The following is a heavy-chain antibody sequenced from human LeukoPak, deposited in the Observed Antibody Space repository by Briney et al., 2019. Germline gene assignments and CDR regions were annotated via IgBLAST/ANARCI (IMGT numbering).Heavy chain of an antibody. J-gene: IGHJ5*02. CDR2: IKSDGSNI. V-gene: IGHV3-74*01. CDR3: ARDPPNVAVAGNNWFDP. Sequence: GGSLRLSCAASGFTFSTYWMHWVRQAPGKGLVWVSRIKSDGSNIIYGDSVKGRFTISRDNAKNTLYLQMNSLRAEDTAVYYCARDPPNVAVAGNNWFDPWGQGTLVTVSS. CDR1: GFTFSTYW. D-gene: IGHD6-19*01.